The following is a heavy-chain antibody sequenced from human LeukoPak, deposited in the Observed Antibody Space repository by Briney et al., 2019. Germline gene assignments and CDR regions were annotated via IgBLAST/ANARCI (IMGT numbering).Heavy chain of an antibody. CDR1: GGSVSSGSYY. CDR2: IYYSGST. V-gene: IGHV4-61*01. J-gene: IGHJ4*02. D-gene: IGHD3-10*01. CDR3: ARSFGSGSYFFGY. Sequence: PSETLSLTCTVSGGSVSSGSYYWSWIRQPPGKGLEWIGYIYYSGSTNYNPSLKSRVTISVDTSRNQFSLKLSSVTAADTAVYYCARSFGSGSYFFGYWGQGTLVTVSS.